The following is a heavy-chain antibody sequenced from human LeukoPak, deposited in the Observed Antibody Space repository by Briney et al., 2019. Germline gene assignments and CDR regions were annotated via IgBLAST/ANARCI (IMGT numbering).Heavy chain of an antibody. D-gene: IGHD3-22*01. J-gene: IGHJ4*02. CDR1: SGSISNGGYY. Sequence: SETLSLTCTVSSGSISNGGYYWSWIRQHPGKGLEWIGYIYYSGSTYYTPSLTSRVTISVDTSKNQFSLKLYSVTAADTAVYYCASQIRYYYDSGGYPSFFDYWGRGTLVTVSS. CDR2: IYYSGST. V-gene: IGHV4-31*03. CDR3: ASQIRYYYDSGGYPSFFDY.